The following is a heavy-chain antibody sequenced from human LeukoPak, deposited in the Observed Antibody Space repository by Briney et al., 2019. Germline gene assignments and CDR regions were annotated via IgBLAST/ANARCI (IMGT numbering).Heavy chain of an antibody. Sequence: SETLSLTCTVSGGSISNYWWSWIRQPPGKGLEWIGYVFDSGGTNYNPSLKSRVTISVDTSKKQFSLKLSSVTAADAAVYYCARGYSSSWNYFDYWGQRTLVTVSS. CDR1: GGSISNYW. V-gene: IGHV4-59*01. CDR3: ARGYSSSWNYFDY. D-gene: IGHD6-13*01. J-gene: IGHJ4*02. CDR2: VFDSGGT.